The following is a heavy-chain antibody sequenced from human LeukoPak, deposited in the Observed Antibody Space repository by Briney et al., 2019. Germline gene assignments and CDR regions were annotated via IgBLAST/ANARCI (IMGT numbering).Heavy chain of an antibody. CDR1: GFTFSSFS. J-gene: IGHJ4*02. Sequence: PGGSLRLSCAASGFTFSSFSMNWGRQAPGKGLEWVSYITSSSGYIYYADSLKGRFTISRDNAKNSLYLQMNSLRAGDTAVYYCAGGSLYYFDYWGQGTLVTVSS. CDR2: ITSSSGYI. D-gene: IGHD3-10*01. V-gene: IGHV3-21*01. CDR3: AGGSLYYFDY.